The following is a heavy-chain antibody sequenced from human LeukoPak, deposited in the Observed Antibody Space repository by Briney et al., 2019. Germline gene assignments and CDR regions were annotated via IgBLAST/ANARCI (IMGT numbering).Heavy chain of an antibody. V-gene: IGHV3-30*03. D-gene: IGHD3-22*01. J-gene: IGHJ4*02. CDR3: ARDLGTPNYYDSSGHPGIFHY. Sequence: GGSLRLSCAASGFTFSDFWMSWVRQAPGKGLEWVAVIPYDGSNEYYADSVKGRFTISRDNSKNTLSLQMNTLRPEDTAVYYCARDLGTPNYYDSSGHPGIFHYWGQGTLVTVSS. CDR2: IPYDGSNE. CDR1: GFTFSDFW.